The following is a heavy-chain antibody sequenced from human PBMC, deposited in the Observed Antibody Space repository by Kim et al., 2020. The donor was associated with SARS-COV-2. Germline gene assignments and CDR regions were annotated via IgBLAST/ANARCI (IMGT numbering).Heavy chain of an antibody. Sequence: GGSLRLSCAASGFTFSSYAMTWVRQAPGKGLEWVSAISGSGGSTYYADSVKGRFTISRDNSKNTLYLQMNSLRAEDTAVYYCAKDRYTYYYDSSGYSFDYWGQGTLVTVSS. D-gene: IGHD3-22*01. CDR2: ISGSGGST. CDR3: AKDRYTYYYDSSGYSFDY. J-gene: IGHJ4*02. CDR1: GFTFSSYA. V-gene: IGHV3-23*01.